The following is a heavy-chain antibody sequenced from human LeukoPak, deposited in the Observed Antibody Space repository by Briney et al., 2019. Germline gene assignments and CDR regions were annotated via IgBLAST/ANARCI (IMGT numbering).Heavy chain of an antibody. D-gene: IGHD1-26*01. CDR3: ARGQKYSGSYRKDAFDI. CDR2: INPSGGST. CDR1: GYTFTSYY. Sequence: ASVKVSCKASGYTFTSYYMHWVRQAPGQGLEWMGIINPSGGSTSYAQKFQGRVTMTRDTSTSTVYMELSSLRSEDTAVYYCARGQKYSGSYRKDAFDIWGQGTMVTVSS. V-gene: IGHV1-46*01. J-gene: IGHJ3*02.